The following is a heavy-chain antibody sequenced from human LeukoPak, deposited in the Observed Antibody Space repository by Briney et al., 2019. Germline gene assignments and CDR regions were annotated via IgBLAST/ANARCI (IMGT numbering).Heavy chain of an antibody. Sequence: SVKVSCKASGGTFSSYAISWVRQAPGQGLEWMGGIIPIFGTANYAQKFQGRVTITADESTSTAYMELSSLRPEDTAVYYCARDREDDYVWGSYRSPLEYWGQGTLVTVSS. CDR3: ARDREDDYVWGSYRSPLEY. V-gene: IGHV1-69*13. D-gene: IGHD3-16*02. CDR1: GGTFSSYA. J-gene: IGHJ4*02. CDR2: IIPIFGTA.